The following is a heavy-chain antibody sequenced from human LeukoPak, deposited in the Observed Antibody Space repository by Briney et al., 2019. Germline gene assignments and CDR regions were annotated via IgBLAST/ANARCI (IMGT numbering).Heavy chain of an antibody. Sequence: SQTLSLTCDISGDSVSTNSAAWNWIRRSPSRGLEWLGRTYYRSKWYNDYAVSVKSRITINPDTSKNQFSLQLNSVTPEDTAVYYCARSTYSNAFDIWGQGTLVTVSS. CDR3: ARSTYSNAFDI. V-gene: IGHV6-1*01. CDR2: TYYRSKWYN. D-gene: IGHD2-15*01. J-gene: IGHJ3*02. CDR1: GDSVSTNSAA.